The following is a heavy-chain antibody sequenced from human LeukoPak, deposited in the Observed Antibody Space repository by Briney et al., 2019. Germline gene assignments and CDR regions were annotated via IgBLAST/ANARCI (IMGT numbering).Heavy chain of an antibody. V-gene: IGHV3-23*01. CDR1: GFTFSSYA. D-gene: IGHD6-13*01. Sequence: GGSLRLSCAASGFTFSSYAMSWVRQAPGKGLEWVSAISGSGGSTYYADSVEGRFTISRDNSKNTLYLQMNSLRAEGTAVYYCARGGYIAAAGSWGQGTLVTVSS. J-gene: IGHJ4*02. CDR2: ISGSGGST. CDR3: ARGGYIAAAGS.